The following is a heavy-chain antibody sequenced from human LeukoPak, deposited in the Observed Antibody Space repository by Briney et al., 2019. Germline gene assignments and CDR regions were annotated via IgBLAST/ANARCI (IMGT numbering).Heavy chain of an antibody. CDR1: GGTFSSYA. CDR3: ARGYSSSWSYYYGMDV. Sequence: SVKVSCKASGGTFSSYAISWVRQAPGQGLEWTGGIIPIFGTANYAQKFQGRVTMTRNTSISTAYMELSSLRSEDTAVYYCARGYSSSWSYYYGMDVWGQGTTVTVSS. V-gene: IGHV1-69*05. J-gene: IGHJ6*02. CDR2: IIPIFGTA. D-gene: IGHD6-13*01.